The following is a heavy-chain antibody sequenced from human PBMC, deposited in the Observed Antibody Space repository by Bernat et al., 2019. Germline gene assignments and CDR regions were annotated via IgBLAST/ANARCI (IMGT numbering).Heavy chain of an antibody. D-gene: IGHD3-16*01. J-gene: IGHJ4*02. CDR3: ARDVSYTYYDYIWGSYRLIGIDY. V-gene: IGHV3-33*01. CDR2: IWYDGSNK. Sequence: QVQLVESGGGVVQPGRSLRLSCAASGFTFSSYGMHWVRQAPGKGLEWVAVIWYDGSNKDYADSVKGRFTISRDNSKNTLYLQMNSRRAEDTAVYYCARDVSYTYYDYIWGSYRLIGIDYWGQGTLVTVSS. CDR1: GFTFSSYG.